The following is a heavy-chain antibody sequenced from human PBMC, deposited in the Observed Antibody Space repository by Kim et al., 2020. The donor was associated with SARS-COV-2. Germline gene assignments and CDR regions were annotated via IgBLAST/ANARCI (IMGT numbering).Heavy chain of an antibody. CDR2: IYYSGST. Sequence: SETLSLTCTVSGGSISSSSYYWGWIRQPPGKGLEWIGSIYYSGSTYYNPSLKSRVTISVDTSKNQFSLKLSSVTAADTAVYYCARRRLKWELPNYYGMDVWGQGTTVTVSS. J-gene: IGHJ6*02. CDR3: ARRRLKWELPNYYGMDV. V-gene: IGHV4-39*01. D-gene: IGHD1-26*01. CDR1: GGSISSSSYY.